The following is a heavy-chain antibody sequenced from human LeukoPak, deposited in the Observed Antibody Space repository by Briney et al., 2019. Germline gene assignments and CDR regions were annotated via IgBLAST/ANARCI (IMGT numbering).Heavy chain of an antibody. J-gene: IGHJ3*02. CDR1: GFTFSSYG. CDR3: TTSENTYSLVYKDAFDI. D-gene: IGHD5-18*01. Sequence: GGSLRLSCAASGFTFSSYGMHWVRQAPGKGLEWVAFIRYDGSNKYYADSVKGRFTISRDNSKNTLYLQMNSLKTEDTAVYYCTTSENTYSLVYKDAFDIWGQGTMVTVSS. V-gene: IGHV3-30*02. CDR2: IRYDGSNK.